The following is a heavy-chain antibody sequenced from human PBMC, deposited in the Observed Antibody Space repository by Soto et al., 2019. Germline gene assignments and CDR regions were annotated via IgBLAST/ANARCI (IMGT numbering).Heavy chain of an antibody. V-gene: IGHV3-23*01. CDR1: GFTFSSYA. CDR2: ISGSGGST. Sequence: PGGSLRLSCGASGFTFSSYAMSWVRQAPGKGQEWVSAISGSGGSTYSADSVRGRFTISRDNSKNTLYLQMKSLRAEDTAVYYCAKDRSRVAPYYFDYWGQGTLVTVSS. D-gene: IGHD2-15*01. J-gene: IGHJ4*02. CDR3: AKDRSRVAPYYFDY.